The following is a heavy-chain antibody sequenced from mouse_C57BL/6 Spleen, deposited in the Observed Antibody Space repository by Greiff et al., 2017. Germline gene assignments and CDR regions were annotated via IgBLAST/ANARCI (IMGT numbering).Heavy chain of an antibody. D-gene: IGHD2-2*01. Sequence: QVQLQQSGAELVKPGASVKISCKASGYAFSSYWMNWVKQRPGKGLEWIGQIYPGDGDTNYNGKFKGKATLTADKSSSTAYMQLSSLTSEDSAVYFCARSLMVTDAMDYWGQGTSVTVSS. CDR2: IYPGDGDT. CDR1: GYAFSSYW. V-gene: IGHV1-80*01. J-gene: IGHJ4*01. CDR3: ARSLMVTDAMDY.